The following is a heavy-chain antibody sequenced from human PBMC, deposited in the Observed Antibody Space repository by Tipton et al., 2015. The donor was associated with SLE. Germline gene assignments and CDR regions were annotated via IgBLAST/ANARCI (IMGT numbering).Heavy chain of an antibody. J-gene: IGHJ4*02. Sequence: GSLRLSCAASGFTFSSYWMHWVRQAPGKGLEWVANIKQDGSEKYYVDSVKGRFTISRDNTKNLVYLQMNSLRAEDVAVYFCARIGYSSSSFDYWGQGTLVTVSS. CDR2: IKQDGSEK. CDR1: GFTFSSYW. CDR3: ARIGYSSSSFDY. V-gene: IGHV3-7*05. D-gene: IGHD6-6*01.